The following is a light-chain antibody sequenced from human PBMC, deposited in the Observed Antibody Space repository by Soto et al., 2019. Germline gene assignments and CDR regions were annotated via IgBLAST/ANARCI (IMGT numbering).Light chain of an antibody. CDR1: QSISSNS. CDR2: GAC. Sequence: EIVLTQSPGTLSVSPGERATLSCRASQSISSNSLAWYQQKPGKAPSLLIYGACSRATGIPDRFSGSGAGTAFTLTISRLEPEDSAIYYCQQYGSWTFGQGTKVDIK. CDR3: QQYGSWT. J-gene: IGKJ1*01. V-gene: IGKV3-20*01.